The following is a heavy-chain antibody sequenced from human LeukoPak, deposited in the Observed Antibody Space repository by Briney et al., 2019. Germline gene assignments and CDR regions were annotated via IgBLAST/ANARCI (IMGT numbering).Heavy chain of an antibody. J-gene: IGHJ4*02. CDR2: VYYTGAT. D-gene: IGHD3/OR15-3a*01. V-gene: IGHV4-31*03. CDR3: ARGGPSGDYFDY. CDR1: RGSLSSGGSY. Sequence: SETRSLTCTLSRGSLSSGGSYCAWVRQHPGTGLEWLGYVYYTGATYYNPSLRSRLTISIDTSKNQFSLKLSSMTAADTAVYYCARGGPSGDYFDYWGQGTLVTVSS.